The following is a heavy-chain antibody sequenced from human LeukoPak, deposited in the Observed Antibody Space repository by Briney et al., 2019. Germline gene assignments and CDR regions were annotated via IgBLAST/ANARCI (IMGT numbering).Heavy chain of an antibody. Sequence: SETLSLTCTVSGGSISSYYWSWIRQPPGKGLEWLGYIYYSGSTNYNPSLKSRVTISVDTSKNQFSLKLSSVTAADTAVYYCARLTVSNPSYYYYGMDVWGQGTTVTVSS. V-gene: IGHV4-59*08. J-gene: IGHJ6*02. CDR1: GGSISSYY. D-gene: IGHD4-17*01. CDR2: IYYSGST. CDR3: ARLTVSNPSYYYYGMDV.